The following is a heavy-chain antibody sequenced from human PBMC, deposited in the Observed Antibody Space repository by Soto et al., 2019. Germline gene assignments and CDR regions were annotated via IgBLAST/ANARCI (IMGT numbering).Heavy chain of an antibody. CDR3: ARQIYDSDTGPNFQYYFDS. CDR1: GYSFAGYW. D-gene: IGHD3-22*01. Sequence: GESLKISCKVSGYSFAGYWITWVRQKPGKGLEWMGRIDPSDSQTYYSPSFRGHVAISVTKSITTVFLQWSSLRASDTAMYYCARQIYDSDTGPNFQYYFDSWGQGTPVTVSS. V-gene: IGHV5-10-1*01. J-gene: IGHJ4*02. CDR2: IDPSDSQT.